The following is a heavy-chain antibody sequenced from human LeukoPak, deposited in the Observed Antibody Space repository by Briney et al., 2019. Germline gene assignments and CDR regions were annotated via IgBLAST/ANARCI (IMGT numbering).Heavy chain of an antibody. CDR3: AKDRRRIYYGSGRVGFDWFDP. J-gene: IGHJ5*02. CDR2: ISYDGSNK. D-gene: IGHD3-10*01. V-gene: IGHV3-30-3*01. Sequence: GGSPRLSCAASVFTFSSYAMHWVRQAPGKGLEWVAVISYDGSNKYYADSVKGRFTISRDNSKNTLYLQMNSLRAEDTAVYYCAKDRRRIYYGSGRVGFDWFDPWGQGTLVTVSS. CDR1: VFTFSSYA.